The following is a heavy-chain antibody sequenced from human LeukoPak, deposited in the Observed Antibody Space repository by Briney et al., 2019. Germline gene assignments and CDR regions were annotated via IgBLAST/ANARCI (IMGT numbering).Heavy chain of an antibody. V-gene: IGHV3-23*01. J-gene: IGHJ5*02. D-gene: IGHD4-11*01. CDR3: AKEVDSNYLGWFDP. CDR1: GFNFANHA. CDR2: ISGGGDIT. Sequence: GGSLRLSCAASGFNFANHAMSWVRQTPGKGLEWVSAISGGGDITYYADSVTGRFTISRDNSKNTLYLQMNSLRAEDTAVYYCAKEVDSNYLGWFDPWGQGTLVTVSS.